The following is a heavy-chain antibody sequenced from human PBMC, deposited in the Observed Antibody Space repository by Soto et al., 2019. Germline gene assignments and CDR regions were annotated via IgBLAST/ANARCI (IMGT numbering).Heavy chain of an antibody. D-gene: IGHD6-13*01. V-gene: IGHV5-51*03. CDR2: IYPGDSNT. CDR1: GYSFTSYW. J-gene: IGHJ4*02. Sequence: EVQLVQSGAEVKKPGESLKISCKGSGYSFTSYWIGWVRQMPGKGLEWMGIIYPGDSNTRYSPSFQGQVTISADKSISTAFLQWSSLKASDTAIYYCARPYYTTYINTWYGSYWSQGTMVTVSS. CDR3: ARPYYTTYINTWYGSY.